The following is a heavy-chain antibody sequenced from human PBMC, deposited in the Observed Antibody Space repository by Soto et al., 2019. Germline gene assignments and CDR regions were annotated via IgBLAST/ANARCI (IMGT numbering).Heavy chain of an antibody. Sequence: SETLSLTCTVSGGSISSGGYYWSWIRQHPGKGLEWIGYIFYSGTTYYNPSLKSRVTISVDRSKNQFSLKLSSVTAADTAVYYCARVPKRIYYDRGGWFDPWGQGTLVTAPQ. J-gene: IGHJ5*02. V-gene: IGHV4-31*03. CDR2: IFYSGTT. CDR1: GGSISSGGYY. D-gene: IGHD3-22*01. CDR3: ARVPKRIYYDRGGWFDP.